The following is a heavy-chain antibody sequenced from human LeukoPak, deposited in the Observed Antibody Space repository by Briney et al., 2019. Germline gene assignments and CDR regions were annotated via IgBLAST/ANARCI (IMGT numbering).Heavy chain of an antibody. J-gene: IGHJ4*02. V-gene: IGHV3-7*01. CDR2: IKQDGGDK. CDR3: ARVRLGHYYGSGSYYKVSYYFDY. D-gene: IGHD3-10*01. Sequence: GGSLRLSCAASGLTFSNSWMSWVRQAPGKGLEWVAIIKQDGGDKYYVDSVKGRFAISRDNAKNSLYLQMNSLRAEDTAVYYRARVRLGHYYGSGSYYKVSYYFDYWGQGTLVTVSS. CDR1: GLTFSNSW.